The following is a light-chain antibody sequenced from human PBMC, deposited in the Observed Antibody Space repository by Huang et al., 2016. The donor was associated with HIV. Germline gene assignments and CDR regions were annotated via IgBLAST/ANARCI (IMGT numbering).Light chain of an antibody. CDR1: QSVGSK. CDR2: GAS. J-gene: IGKJ2*01. CDR3: QQYNSWPYT. V-gene: IGKV3-15*01. Sequence: DTVMTQTPATLSVSPGARATLSCRASQSVGSKLAWFQQKPDQAPSLLIHGASTRATVSPGRFSGSGSGTEFTLTISSLQSEDFAVYYCQQYNSWPYTFGQGTKLEIK.